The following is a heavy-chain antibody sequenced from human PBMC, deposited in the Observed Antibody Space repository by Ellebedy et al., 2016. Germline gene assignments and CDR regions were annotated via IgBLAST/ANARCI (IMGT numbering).Heavy chain of an antibody. CDR1: GGSVTNTFYY. D-gene: IGHD4-17*01. CDR3: ARGSHYGGYEG. CDR2: VHYSGST. V-gene: IGHV4-61*01. Sequence: SETLSLTXAVSGGSVTNTFYYWSWVRQPPGKGLEWMGYVHYSGSTNYNPSLKSRVTISINTSKNQLSLEVNSVTAEDTAVYFCARGSHYGGYEGWGQGTLVAVSS. J-gene: IGHJ4*02.